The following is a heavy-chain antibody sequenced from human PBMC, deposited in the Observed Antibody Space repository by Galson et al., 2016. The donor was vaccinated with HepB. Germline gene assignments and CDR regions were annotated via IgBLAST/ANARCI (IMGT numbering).Heavy chain of an antibody. CDR3: ARFLDNPERMSSSWYVAFSI. Sequence: SLRLSCAASGFTFSSYSMNWVRQAPGKGLEWVSFISSSSSYIYYADSVKGRFTISRDNAKNSVYLQMNSLSAEDTAVYYCARFLDNPERMSSSWYVAFSIWGQGTLVTVSS. CDR2: ISSSSSYI. CDR1: GFTFSSYS. V-gene: IGHV3-21*01. D-gene: IGHD6-13*01. J-gene: IGHJ4*02.